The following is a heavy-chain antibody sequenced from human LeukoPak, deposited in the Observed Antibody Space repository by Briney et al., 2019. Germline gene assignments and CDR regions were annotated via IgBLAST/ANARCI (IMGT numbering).Heavy chain of an antibody. V-gene: IGHV4-39*07. J-gene: IGHJ6*02. CDR3: ARAVLLWFGELSTPDYYGMDV. D-gene: IGHD3-10*01. CDR1: GGSISSSSYY. CDR2: IYYSGST. Sequence: PSETLSLTCTVSGGSISSSSYYWGWIRQPPGKGLEWIGSIYYSGSTYYYPSLKSRVTISVDTSKNQFSLKLSSVTAADTAVYYCARAVLLWFGELSTPDYYGMDVWGQGTTVTVSS.